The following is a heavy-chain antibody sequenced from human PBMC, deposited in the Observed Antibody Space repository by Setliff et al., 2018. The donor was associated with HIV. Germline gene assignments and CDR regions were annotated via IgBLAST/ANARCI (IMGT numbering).Heavy chain of an antibody. D-gene: IGHD3-22*01. CDR2: MNPNSGNT. CDR3: ARDMMYHYDRSGSFGYFGP. Sequence: ASVKVSCKASGYTFTSYDINWVRQATGQGLEWMGWMNPNSGNTGYAQKFQGRVTMTRNTSISTAYMELSRLISDDTAVYYCARDMMYHYDRSGSFGYFGPWGQGTQVTVSS. CDR1: GYTFTSYD. V-gene: IGHV1-8*02. J-gene: IGHJ5*02.